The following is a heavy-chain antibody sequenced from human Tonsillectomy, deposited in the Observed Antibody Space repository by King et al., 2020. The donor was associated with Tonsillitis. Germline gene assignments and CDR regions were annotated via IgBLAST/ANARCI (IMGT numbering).Heavy chain of an antibody. CDR1: GFTFSSYG. CDR3: AKEGHSDAFDI. J-gene: IGHJ3*02. V-gene: IGHV3-30*18. CDR2: ISYDGSNK. Sequence: VQLVEAGGGVVQPGRSLRLSCAASGFTFSSYGMHWVRQAPGKGLEWVAVISYDGSNKYYADSVNVRFTISRDNFTKTLYLQMNSLRAEDTAVYYCAKEGHSDAFDIWGQGTMVTVSS.